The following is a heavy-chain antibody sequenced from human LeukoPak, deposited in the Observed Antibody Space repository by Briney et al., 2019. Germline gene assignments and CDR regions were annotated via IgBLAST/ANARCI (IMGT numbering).Heavy chain of an antibody. Sequence: GGSLRLSCAVSGFTFSSYWMSWVRQAPGKGLEWVANIKQDGSEKYYVDSVKGRFTISRDNAKSSLYLQMNSLRAEDTAVYYCARDRKDYYDFWSGYDAFDIWGQGTMVTVSS. D-gene: IGHD3-3*01. J-gene: IGHJ3*02. CDR1: GFTFSSYW. V-gene: IGHV3-7*01. CDR3: ARDRKDYYDFWSGYDAFDI. CDR2: IKQDGSEK.